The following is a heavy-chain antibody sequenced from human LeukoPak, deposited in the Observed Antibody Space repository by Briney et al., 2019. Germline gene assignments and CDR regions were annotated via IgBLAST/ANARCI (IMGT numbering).Heavy chain of an antibody. CDR2: ISSTDSYI. V-gene: IGHV3-21*01. CDR1: GFTFSGYS. CDR3: ARESVAGISFDY. J-gene: IGHJ4*02. Sequence: GGSLRLSCAASGFTFSGYSMNWVRQAPGKGLEWVSSISSTDSYIYYADSVKGRFTISRDNAKSSLYLQVNSLRAEDTAVYFCARESVAGISFDYWGQGTLVTVSS. D-gene: IGHD6-19*01.